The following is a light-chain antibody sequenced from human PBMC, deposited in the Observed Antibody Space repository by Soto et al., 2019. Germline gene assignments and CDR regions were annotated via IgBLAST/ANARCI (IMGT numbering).Light chain of an antibody. V-gene: IGKV1-17*01. Sequence: DVQMTQSPSSLSASVGDRVILTCRASQGISNDLGWYQQKPGKAPKRLIFTASSLQSGVPSRFSGSGSGTEFTLTISSLQPEDFATYYCLQHNNYPLTFGGGTKVETK. CDR3: LQHNNYPLT. J-gene: IGKJ4*01. CDR1: QGISND. CDR2: TAS.